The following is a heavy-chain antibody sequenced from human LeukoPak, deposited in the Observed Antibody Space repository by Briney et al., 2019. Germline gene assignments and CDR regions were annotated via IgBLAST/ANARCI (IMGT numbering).Heavy chain of an antibody. CDR2: IWYDGSNK. D-gene: IGHD3-3*01. Sequence: SCRASGGTFSSYGMHWVRQAPGKGLEWVAVIWYDGSNKYYADSVKGRFTISRDNSKNTLYLQMNSLRAEDTAVYYCAKDRTDYDFWSGYYTFDYWGQGTLVTVSS. CDR1: GGTFSSYG. J-gene: IGHJ4*02. V-gene: IGHV3-33*06. CDR3: AKDRTDYDFWSGYYTFDY.